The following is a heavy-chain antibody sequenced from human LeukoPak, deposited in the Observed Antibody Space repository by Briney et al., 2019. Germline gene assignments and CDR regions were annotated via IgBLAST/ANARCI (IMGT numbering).Heavy chain of an antibody. V-gene: IGHV3-21*01. CDR1: GFTFSSYS. CDR2: ISSSSSYI. CDR3: ARVPSSGWFPLDY. D-gene: IGHD6-19*01. Sequence: GGSLRLSCAASGFTFSSYSMNWVRQAPGKGLEWASSISSSSSYIYYADSVKGRFTISGDNAKNSLYLQMNSLRAEDTAVYYCARVPSSGWFPLDYWGQGTLVTVSS. J-gene: IGHJ4*02.